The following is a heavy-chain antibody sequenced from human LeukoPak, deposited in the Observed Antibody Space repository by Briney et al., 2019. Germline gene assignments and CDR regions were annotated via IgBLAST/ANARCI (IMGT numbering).Heavy chain of an antibody. CDR3: AKDSGYDYVSAFDI. CDR2: ISGNGDNT. J-gene: IGHJ3*02. D-gene: IGHD5-12*01. V-gene: IGHV3-23*01. Sequence: GGSLRLSCAASGFTFSSYDMTWVRQAPGKGLEWVSTISGNGDNTHYADSVKGRFTISRDNSKNTLFLQMDSLRAEDTAVYYCAKDSGYDYVSAFDIWGQGTMVSVSS. CDR1: GFTFSSYD.